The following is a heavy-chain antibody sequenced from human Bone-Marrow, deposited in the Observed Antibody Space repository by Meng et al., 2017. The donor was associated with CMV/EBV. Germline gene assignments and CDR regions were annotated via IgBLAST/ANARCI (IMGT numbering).Heavy chain of an antibody. V-gene: IGHV4-59*01. Sequence: SETLSLTCTVSGGSISSYYWSWVRQPPGKGLEWIGYIYYSGSTNYNPSLKSRVTISVDTSQNQFSLKLSSVTAADTAVYYCARAERTVTTSNYYYGMDVWGPGTTVTGSS. J-gene: IGHJ6*01. CDR3: ARAERTVTTSNYYYGMDV. CDR1: GGSISSYY. D-gene: IGHD4-17*01. CDR2: IYYSGST.